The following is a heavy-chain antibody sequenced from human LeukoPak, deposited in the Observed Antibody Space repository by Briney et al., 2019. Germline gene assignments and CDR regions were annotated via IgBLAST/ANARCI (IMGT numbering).Heavy chain of an antibody. D-gene: IGHD6-13*01. CDR1: GFTFRNYA. V-gene: IGHV3-23*01. CDR3: AKGHSSWDYQGMDV. J-gene: IGHJ6*02. Sequence: GGSLRLSCAPSGFTFRNYAMGWVRRAPGKGLEWVAAISGSGTVTYYVDSVKGRFTISRDNSKKTLNLQMNSLRVDDTAVYYCAKGHSSWDYQGMDVWGQGTTVTVTS. CDR2: ISGSGTVT.